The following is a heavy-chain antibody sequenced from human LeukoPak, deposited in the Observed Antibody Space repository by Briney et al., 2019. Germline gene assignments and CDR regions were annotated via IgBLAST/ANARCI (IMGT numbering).Heavy chain of an antibody. V-gene: IGHV4-38-2*02. J-gene: IGHJ3*02. CDR2: IYTSGST. CDR1: GYSISSGYY. Sequence: SETLSLTCTVSGYSISSGYYWGWIRQPPGKGLEWIGRIYTSGSTNYNPSLKSRVTMSVDTSKNQFSLELSSVTAADTAVYYCARESVDWGLYAFDIWGQGTMVTVSS. D-gene: IGHD3-16*01. CDR3: ARESVDWGLYAFDI.